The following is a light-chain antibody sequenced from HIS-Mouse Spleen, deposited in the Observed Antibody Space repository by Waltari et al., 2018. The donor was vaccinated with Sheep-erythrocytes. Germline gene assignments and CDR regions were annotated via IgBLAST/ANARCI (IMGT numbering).Light chain of an antibody. CDR1: SSDVCGYNY. J-gene: IGLJ2*01. Sequence: QSALTQPRSVSGSPGQSVTISCTGTSSDVCGYNYVSCYQQHPGKAPKLMIDDVSKRPAGVPERFSGSKSGNTASLNISGLQAEDEADYYCCSYAGSYTFVVFGGGTKLTVL. V-gene: IGLV2-11*01. CDR3: CSYAGSYTFVV. CDR2: DVS.